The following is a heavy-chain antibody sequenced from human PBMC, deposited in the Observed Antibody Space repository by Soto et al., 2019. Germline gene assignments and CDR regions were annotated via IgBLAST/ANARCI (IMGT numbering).Heavy chain of an antibody. Sequence: QLQLQESGPGLVKPSETLSLTCTVSGGSISSSSYYWGWIRQPPGKGLEWIGSIYYSGSTYYNPSLKSRVTISVDTSKNQFSLKLRSVTAADTAVYYCARHSTRVAVRVYGGNRSGFDYWGQGTLVTVSS. V-gene: IGHV4-39*01. CDR1: GGSISSSSYY. J-gene: IGHJ4*02. CDR2: IYYSGST. CDR3: ARHSTRVAVRVYGGNRSGFDY. D-gene: IGHD2-15*01.